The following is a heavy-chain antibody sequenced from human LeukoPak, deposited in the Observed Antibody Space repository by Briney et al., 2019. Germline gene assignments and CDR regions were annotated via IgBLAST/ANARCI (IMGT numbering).Heavy chain of an antibody. V-gene: IGHV3-53*01. J-gene: IGHJ4*02. CDR2: IYSGGST. D-gene: IGHD4-17*01. CDR3: ARATTTRTRFDY. Sequence: GGSLRLSCAASGFTVSSNYMSWVRQAPGKGLEWVSVIYSGGSTYYADSEKGRFTISRDNSKNTLYLQMNSLRDEDTAVYFCARATTTRTRFDYWGQGTLVTVSS. CDR1: GFTVSSNY.